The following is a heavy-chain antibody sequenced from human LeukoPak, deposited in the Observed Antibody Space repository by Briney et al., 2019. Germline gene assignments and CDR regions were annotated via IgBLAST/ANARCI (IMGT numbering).Heavy chain of an antibody. D-gene: IGHD4-17*01. CDR3: ATDRDGDYGGL. CDR1: GYTFTDYY. Sequence: ASVKISCKVSGYTFTDYYMHWVQQAPGKGLEWMGLVDPEDGETVYAEKFHGRVTITADTSTDTAYMQLSSLRSEDTAVYYCATDRDGDYGGLWGQGTLVTVTS. CDR2: VDPEDGET. V-gene: IGHV1-69-2*01. J-gene: IGHJ4*02.